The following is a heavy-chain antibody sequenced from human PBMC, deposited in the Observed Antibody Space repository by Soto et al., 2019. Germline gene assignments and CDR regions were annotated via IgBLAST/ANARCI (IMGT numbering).Heavy chain of an antibody. Sequence: EVQLVESGGGLVQPGGSLRLSCTASGFSLSTSWMTWVRQAPGKGLEWVANIMQDGSDKYYVESVKGRFTISRDNAKNPQYLQTEGLRAEGTAVYYFASKRLYFYGLDVRGQGTTVTLSS. CDR3: ASKRLYFYGLDV. CDR2: IMQDGSDK. V-gene: IGHV3-7*01. J-gene: IGHJ6*02. CDR1: GFSLSTSW.